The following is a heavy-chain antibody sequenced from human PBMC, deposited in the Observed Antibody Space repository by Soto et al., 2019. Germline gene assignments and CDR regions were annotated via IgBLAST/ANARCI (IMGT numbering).Heavy chain of an antibody. V-gene: IGHV4-59*01. CDR3: ARVGGDDFGDSGGFDY. Sequence: SETLSLTCTVSGGSIRDYFWTWIRQPPGKGLEWIGYIYYSGRTNYNPSLKSRVSISVDTSKNHFPLQLRSVTAADTAVYYCARVGGDDFGDSGGFDYWGQGTLVTVSS. CDR1: GGSIRDYF. J-gene: IGHJ4*02. CDR2: IYYSGRT. D-gene: IGHD4-17*01.